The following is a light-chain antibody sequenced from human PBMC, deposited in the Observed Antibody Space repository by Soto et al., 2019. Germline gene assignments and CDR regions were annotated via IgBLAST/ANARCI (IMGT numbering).Light chain of an antibody. CDR2: EVS. J-gene: IGLJ1*01. CDR3: GSFTSSSTYV. V-gene: IGLV2-18*02. Sequence: ALTQPPSVSGSPGQSVTISCSGTSSDVGSYNRVSWYQQPPGTAPKLMIYEVSNRPSGVPDRFSGSKSGNTASLTISGLQAEDEADYYCGSFTSSSTYVFGTGTKVTVL. CDR1: SSDVGSYNR.